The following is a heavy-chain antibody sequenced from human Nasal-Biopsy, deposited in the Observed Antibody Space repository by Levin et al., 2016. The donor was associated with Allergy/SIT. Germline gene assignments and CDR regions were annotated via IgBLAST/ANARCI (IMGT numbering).Heavy chain of an antibody. V-gene: IGHV3-13*01. D-gene: IGHD4-23*01. CDR1: GFTVSNYD. CDR3: ARDPTYGGNPRYWYLDL. J-gene: IGHJ2*01. CDR2: LAPKGVT. Sequence: GESLKISCAASGFTVSNYDMHWVRQTPGKGLEWVSTLAPKGVTFYPGSVKGRFTISRENGKNSLYLQMNSLRAGDTAVYYCARDPTYGGNPRYWYLDLWGRGTLVTVSP.